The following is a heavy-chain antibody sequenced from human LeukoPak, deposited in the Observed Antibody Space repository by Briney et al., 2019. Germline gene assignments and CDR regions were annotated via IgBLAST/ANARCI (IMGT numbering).Heavy chain of an antibody. D-gene: IGHD1-26*01. CDR2: ISGSGTNT. Sequence: GGSLRLSCAASGFTFSSYAMNWVRQAPGKGLEWVSIISGSGTNTYYADSVKGRFTISRDNSKNTLYLQMGSLRAEDLAVYYCARVGLGSGFDYWGQGTLVTVSS. CDR3: ARVGLGSGFDY. V-gene: IGHV3-23*01. J-gene: IGHJ4*02. CDR1: GFTFSSYA.